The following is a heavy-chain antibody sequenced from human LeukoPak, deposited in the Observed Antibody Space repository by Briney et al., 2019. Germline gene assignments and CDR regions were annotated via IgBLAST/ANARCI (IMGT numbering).Heavy chain of an antibody. Sequence: SETLSLTCTVSGGSISSSSYYWGWIRQPPGKGLEWIGSIYYSGSTYYNPSLKSRVTISVDTSKNQFSLKLSSVTAADTAVYYCAIYYYGSGSSDYWGQGTLVTVSS. CDR2: IYYSGST. J-gene: IGHJ4*02. V-gene: IGHV4-39*01. CDR3: AIYYYGSGSSDY. CDR1: GGSISSSSYY. D-gene: IGHD3-10*01.